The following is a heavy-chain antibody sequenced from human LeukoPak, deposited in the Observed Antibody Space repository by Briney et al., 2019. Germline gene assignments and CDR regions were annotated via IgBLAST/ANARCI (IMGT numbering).Heavy chain of an antibody. CDR2: ICHSGST. CDR1: GYSISSGYY. D-gene: IGHD3-9*01. CDR3: ARDNDILTPFGA. J-gene: IGHJ5*02. Sequence: SETLSLTCTVSGYSISSGYYWGWIRQPPGKGLEWIGSICHSGSTYYNPSLKSRVTISVDTSKNQFSLKLSSVTAADTAVYYCARDNDILTPFGAWGQGTLVTVSS. V-gene: IGHV4-38-2*02.